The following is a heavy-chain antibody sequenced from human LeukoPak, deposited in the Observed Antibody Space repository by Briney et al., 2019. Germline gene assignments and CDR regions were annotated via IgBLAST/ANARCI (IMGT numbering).Heavy chain of an antibody. J-gene: IGHJ6*03. V-gene: IGHV3-23*01. CDR1: GFTFSTYA. CDR3: AKLGYCSGGSCHYMDV. Sequence: GGSLRLSCAASGFTFSTYAMSWVRQAPGKGLEWVSAISGSGGSTYYADSVKGRFTISRDNSKNTLYLQMNSLRAEDTAVYYCAKLGYCSGGSCHYMDVWGKGTTVTISS. CDR2: ISGSGGST. D-gene: IGHD2-15*01.